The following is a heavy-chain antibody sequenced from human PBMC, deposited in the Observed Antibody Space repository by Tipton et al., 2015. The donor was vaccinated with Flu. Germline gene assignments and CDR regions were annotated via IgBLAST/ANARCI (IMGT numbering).Heavy chain of an antibody. CDR2: INHSGST. V-gene: IGHV4-34*01. Sequence: TLSLTCAVYGGSSSGYYWNWIRQPPGKGLEWIGEINHSGSTNYNPSLKSRVTISVDTSKNQFSLKLSSVTAADTAVYYCARGLYGSGSYQRRYFDYWGQGTLVTVSS. CDR1: GGSSSGYY. D-gene: IGHD3-10*01. J-gene: IGHJ4*02. CDR3: ARGLYGSGSYQRRYFDY.